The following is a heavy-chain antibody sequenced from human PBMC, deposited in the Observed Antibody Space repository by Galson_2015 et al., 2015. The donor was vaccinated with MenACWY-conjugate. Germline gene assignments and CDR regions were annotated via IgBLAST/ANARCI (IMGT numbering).Heavy chain of an antibody. CDR3: ARVGTWIHQYFYYMGV. CDR1: GFTFTGYD. J-gene: IGHJ6*03. V-gene: IGHV3-48*03. Sequence: SLRLSCAASGFTFTGYDFNWVRQAPGTGLEWLSYISKSGSPIYYADSVKGRFIISRDNIKKSLFLEMNSLRAGDTGVYYCARVGTWIHQYFYYMGVWGKGTTVTVSS. CDR2: ISKSGSPI. D-gene: IGHD5-18*01.